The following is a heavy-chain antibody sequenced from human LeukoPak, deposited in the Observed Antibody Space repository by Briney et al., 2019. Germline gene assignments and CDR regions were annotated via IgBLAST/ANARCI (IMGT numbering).Heavy chain of an antibody. J-gene: IGHJ4*02. V-gene: IGHV3-48*01. Sequence: GGSLRLSCVASGFTLSSFTMNWVRQAPGKGLEWVSYIRSDSSTTYYADSVTGRFSISTDNPKNELYLQMGSLRAEDTAVYYCARPHSGSGWILDYWGQGTLVTVCS. D-gene: IGHD6-19*01. CDR1: GFTLSSFT. CDR3: ARPHSGSGWILDY. CDR2: IRSDSSTT.